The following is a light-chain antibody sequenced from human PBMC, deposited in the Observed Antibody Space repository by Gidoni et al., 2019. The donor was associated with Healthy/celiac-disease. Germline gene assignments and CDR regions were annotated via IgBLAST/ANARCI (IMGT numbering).Light chain of an antibody. V-gene: IGKV1-5*03. Sequence: DIQMTQSPSTLSASVGDRVTITCRVSQSISSWLAWYQQKPGKAPKLLIYKASSLESGVPTRFSGRGSGTEFTLTISSLQPDDFATYYCQQYNSYLYSFGQGTKLEIK. CDR2: KAS. CDR1: QSISSW. CDR3: QQYNSYLYS. J-gene: IGKJ2*03.